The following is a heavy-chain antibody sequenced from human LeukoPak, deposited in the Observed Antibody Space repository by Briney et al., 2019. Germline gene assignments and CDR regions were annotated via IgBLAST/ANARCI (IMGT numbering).Heavy chain of an antibody. CDR1: GYTFTSYY. D-gene: IGHD6-6*01. CDR2: INPSGGST. CDR3: ARAPSSIAAPYYFDY. V-gene: IGHV1-46*01. J-gene: IGHJ4*02. Sequence: ASVKVSCKASGYTFTSYYMHWVRQAPGQGLEWMGIINPSGGSTSYAQKFQGRVTMTRDTSTSTVYMELSSLRSDDTAVYYCARAPSSIAAPYYFDYWGQGTLVTVSS.